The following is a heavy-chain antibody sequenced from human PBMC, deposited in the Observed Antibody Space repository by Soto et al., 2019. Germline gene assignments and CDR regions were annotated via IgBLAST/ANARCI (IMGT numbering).Heavy chain of an antibody. Sequence: PGGSLRLSCAASGFTFSSYSMSWVRQAPGKGLEWVSAISGSGGSTYYADSVKGRFTISRDNSKNTLYLQMNSLRAEDTAVYYCAKDLEYSSGWYISYYGMDVWGQGTTVTVSS. CDR3: AKDLEYSSGWYISYYGMDV. CDR2: ISGSGGST. D-gene: IGHD6-19*01. J-gene: IGHJ6*02. V-gene: IGHV3-23*01. CDR1: GFTFSSYS.